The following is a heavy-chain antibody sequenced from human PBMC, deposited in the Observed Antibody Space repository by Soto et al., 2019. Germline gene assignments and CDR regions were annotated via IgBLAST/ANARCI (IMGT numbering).Heavy chain of an antibody. Sequence: QVQLQQWGAGLLKPSETLSLICAVYGGSFSGYYWSWIRQPPGKGLEWIGEINHSGSTNYNPSLKSRVTISVDTSKNQFSLKLSSVTAADTAVYYCARGQGGVVPASKGAFDIWGQGTMVTVSS. CDR2: INHSGST. D-gene: IGHD2-2*01. CDR1: GGSFSGYY. CDR3: ARGQGGVVPASKGAFDI. V-gene: IGHV4-34*01. J-gene: IGHJ3*02.